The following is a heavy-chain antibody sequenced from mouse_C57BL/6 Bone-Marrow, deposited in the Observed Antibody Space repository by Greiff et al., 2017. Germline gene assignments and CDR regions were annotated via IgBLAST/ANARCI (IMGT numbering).Heavy chain of an antibody. CDR2: ISNGGGST. CDR3: ARRGLLRYYAMDY. D-gene: IGHD2-3*01. J-gene: IGHJ4*01. V-gene: IGHV5-12*01. CDR1: GFTFSDYY. Sequence: DVKLVESGGGLVQPGGSLKLSCAASGFTFSDYYMYWVRQTPEQRLEWVAYISNGGGSTYYPDTVKGRFTISRDNAKNTLYLQMSRLKSEDTAMYYCARRGLLRYYAMDYWGQGTSVTVSA.